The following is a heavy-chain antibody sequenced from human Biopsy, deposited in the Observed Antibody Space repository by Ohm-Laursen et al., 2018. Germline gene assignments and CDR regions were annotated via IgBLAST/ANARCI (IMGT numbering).Heavy chain of an antibody. CDR3: ARGSNEYGGLYFPH. D-gene: IGHD4-23*01. CDR1: GGSFTGHY. CDR2: ISHTGYT. Sequence: PGTLSLTCPVSGGSFTGHYGTWIRQPPGKGLEWIGHISHTGYTSYKSSLKSRVTISLDTSRKHFSLRLTSLAAADTAVYYCARGSNEYGGLYFPHWGQGTLVTVSS. V-gene: IGHV4-59*11. J-gene: IGHJ1*01.